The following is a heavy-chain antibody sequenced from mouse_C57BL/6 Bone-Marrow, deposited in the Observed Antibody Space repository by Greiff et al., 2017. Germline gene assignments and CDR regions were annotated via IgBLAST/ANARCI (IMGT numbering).Heavy chain of an antibody. J-gene: IGHJ4*01. D-gene: IGHD1-1*01. Sequence: SGPELVKPGASVKISCKASGYSFTDYNMNWVKQSNGKSLEWIGVINPNYGTTSYNQKFKGKATLTVDQSSNTAYMQLNSLTSEYSAVYYWAREGGHYYSSSYPYAMYYGGQGTSVTVSS. V-gene: IGHV1-39*01. CDR3: AREGGHYYSSSYPYAMYY. CDR2: INPNYGTT. CDR1: GYSFTDYN.